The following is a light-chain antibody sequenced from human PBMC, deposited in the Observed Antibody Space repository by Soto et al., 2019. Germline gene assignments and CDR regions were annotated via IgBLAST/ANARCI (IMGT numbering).Light chain of an antibody. J-gene: IGLJ1*01. Sequence: QPVLTRPASVSGAPGQSVTISCSGTSSDVGSYNRVSWYQQAPGTAPKVMIYEVSNRPSGVPDRFSGSKSGNTASLTISGLQPEDEADYYCYSSTRSNTYAFGTGTKVTVL. CDR2: EVS. CDR3: YSSTRSNTYA. V-gene: IGLV2-18*02. CDR1: SSDVGSYNR.